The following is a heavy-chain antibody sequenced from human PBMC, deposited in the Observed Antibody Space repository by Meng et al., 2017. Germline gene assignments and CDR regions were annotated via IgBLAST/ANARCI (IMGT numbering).Heavy chain of an antibody. J-gene: IGHJ4*02. CDR2: IYHSGST. CDR3: ARDGRSWD. D-gene: IGHD3-16*01. Sequence: LQLQVSGPGLVKPARTLSLPCAGCGGSISSSNWWSWVRRPPGKGLEWIGEIYHSGSTNYNPSLKSRVTISVDKSKNQSSLKLSSVTAADTAVYYCARDGRSWDWGQGTLVTVSS. CDR1: GGSISSSNW. V-gene: IGHV4-4*02.